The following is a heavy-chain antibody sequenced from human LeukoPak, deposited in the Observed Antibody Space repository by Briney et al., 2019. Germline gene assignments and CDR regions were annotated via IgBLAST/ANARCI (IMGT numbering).Heavy chain of an antibody. CDR1: GYTFTSYG. CDR2: ISAYNGNT. V-gene: IGHV1-18*01. D-gene: IGHD3-16*02. CDR3: ARVSRDYVWGSYRYSTWFDP. J-gene: IGHJ5*02. Sequence: ASVKVSCKASGYTFTSYGISWVRQAPGQGLEWMGWISAYNGNTNYAQKFQGRVTITRDTSASTAYMELSSLRSEDTAVYYCARVSRDYVWGSYRYSTWFDPWGQGTLVTVSS.